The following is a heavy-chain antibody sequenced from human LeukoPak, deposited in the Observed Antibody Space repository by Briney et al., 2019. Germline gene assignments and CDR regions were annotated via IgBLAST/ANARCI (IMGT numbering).Heavy chain of an antibody. Sequence: PGGSLRLSCAASGFTFSDYGIHFVRQAPGKGLEWVSSISSTGGHILYADSMKGRFSISRDNAKNSLYLQMNSLRVEDTAVYYCTSRHCTTTICYSFDNWGHGTLVTVSS. V-gene: IGHV3-21*01. J-gene: IGHJ3*02. CDR1: GFTFSDYG. CDR3: TSRHCTTTICYSFDN. D-gene: IGHD2-2*01. CDR2: ISSTGGHI.